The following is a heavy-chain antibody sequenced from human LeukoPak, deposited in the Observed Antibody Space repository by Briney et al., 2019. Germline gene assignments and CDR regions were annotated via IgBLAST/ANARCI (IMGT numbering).Heavy chain of an antibody. CDR3: ARDWDYYDSSGYYDYFDY. Sequence: GGSLRLSCAASGFTFSSYSMNWVRQAPGKGLEWVSYISSRSSTIYYADSVKGRFTISRDNAKNSLYLQMNSLRAEDTAVYYCARDWDYYDSSGYYDYFDYWGQGTLVTVSS. CDR2: ISSRSSTI. J-gene: IGHJ4*02. V-gene: IGHV3-48*01. CDR1: GFTFSSYS. D-gene: IGHD3-22*01.